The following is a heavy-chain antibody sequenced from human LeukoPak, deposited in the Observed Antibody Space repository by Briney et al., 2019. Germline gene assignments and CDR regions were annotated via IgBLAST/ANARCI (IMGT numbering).Heavy chain of an antibody. CDR2: ISAYNGNT. CDR1: GYTFTNYG. V-gene: IGHV1-18*01. CDR3: ARVSDYGDYDAFDI. Sequence: ASVKVSCKASGYTFTNYGISWVRQAPGQGLEWMGWISAYNGNTNYAQKLQGRVTMTTDTSTNTAYVELRSLRSDDTAVYYCARVSDYGDYDAFDIWGQGTMVTVSS. D-gene: IGHD4-17*01. J-gene: IGHJ3*02.